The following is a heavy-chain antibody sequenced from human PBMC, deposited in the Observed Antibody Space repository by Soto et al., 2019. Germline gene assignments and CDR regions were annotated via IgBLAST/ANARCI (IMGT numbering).Heavy chain of an antibody. D-gene: IGHD6-19*01. V-gene: IGHV4-61*01. CDR3: ARSLKVLSGCFNP. CDR1: GVSVSSVSYY. CDR2: IYYSGST. Sequence: PSETLSLTCTVSGVSVSSVSYYWNWIRQSPEKGLEWIGYIYYSGSTKYNPSLNSRVTMSVDTSKNQFSLKLISVTAADTAVYYCARSLKVLSGCFNPWGQGTLVT. J-gene: IGHJ5*01.